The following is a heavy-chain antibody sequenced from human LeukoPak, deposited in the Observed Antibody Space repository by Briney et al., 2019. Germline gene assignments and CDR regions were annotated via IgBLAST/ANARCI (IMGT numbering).Heavy chain of an antibody. CDR3: ARAKWELPLDY. Sequence: GGSLRLSCAASGFTFSSYWMSWVRQAPGKGLEGVANIKQDGSEKYYVDSVKGRFTISRDNAKNSLYLQMNSLRAEDTAVYYCARAKWELPLDYWGQGTLVTVSS. V-gene: IGHV3-7*01. D-gene: IGHD1-26*01. CDR2: IKQDGSEK. CDR1: GFTFSSYW. J-gene: IGHJ4*02.